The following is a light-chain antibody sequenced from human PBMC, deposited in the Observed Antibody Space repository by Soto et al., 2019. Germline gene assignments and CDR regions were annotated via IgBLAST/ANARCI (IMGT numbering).Light chain of an antibody. CDR3: SSYAASSTVL. Sequence: QSALTQPASVSGSPGQSITISCTGTSSDLGAYNYVSWYQQDPGKAPKLMIYEVINRPSGVSNRFSGSKSGNTASLTISGLQAEDEADYYCSSYAASSTVLFGGGTKLTVL. CDR2: EVI. CDR1: SSDLGAYNY. J-gene: IGLJ3*02. V-gene: IGLV2-14*01.